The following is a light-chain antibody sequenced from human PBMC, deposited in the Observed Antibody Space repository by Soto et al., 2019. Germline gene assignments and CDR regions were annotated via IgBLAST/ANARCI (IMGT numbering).Light chain of an antibody. CDR2: AAS. CDR1: QSISSY. CDR3: QQSYSTPRT. V-gene: IGKV1-39*01. J-gene: IGKJ3*01. Sequence: DIQMTQSPSSLSASVGDRVTITCRASQSISSYLNWYQQKPWKAPKLLIYAASSLQSGVTSRFSGSVSGTDFTLTISSLQPEDFATYYCQQSYSTPRTFGPGTKVDIK.